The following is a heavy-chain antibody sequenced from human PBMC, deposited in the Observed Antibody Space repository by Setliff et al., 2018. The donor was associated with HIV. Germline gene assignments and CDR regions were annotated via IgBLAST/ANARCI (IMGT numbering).Heavy chain of an antibody. J-gene: IGHJ4*02. Sequence: WASVKVSCKTSGYTFTVNHLHWVRQAPGQGVEWVGKISPDSGDTFYAQKFQGRVTLTRDTSITTAYMELSTLRDDDTAVYYCARDAGAPGRGNPLDYWGQGTLVTVS. D-gene: IGHD3-10*01. CDR3: ARDAGAPGRGNPLDY. CDR1: GYTFTVNH. CDR2: ISPDSGDT. V-gene: IGHV1-2*02.